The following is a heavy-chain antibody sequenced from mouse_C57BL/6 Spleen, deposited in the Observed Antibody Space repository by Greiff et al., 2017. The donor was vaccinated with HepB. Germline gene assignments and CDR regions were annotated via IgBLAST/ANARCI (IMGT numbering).Heavy chain of an antibody. V-gene: IGHV1-50*01. D-gene: IGHD2-3*01. J-gene: IGHJ2*01. Sequence: QVQLKQPGAELVKPGASVKLSCKASGYTFTSYWMQWVKQRPGQGLEWIGEIDPSDSYTNYNQKFKGKATLTVDTSSSTAYMQLSSLTSEDSAVDYCARHDGYNYYFDYWGQGTTLTVSS. CDR1: GYTFTSYW. CDR3: ARHDGYNYYFDY. CDR2: IDPSDSYT.